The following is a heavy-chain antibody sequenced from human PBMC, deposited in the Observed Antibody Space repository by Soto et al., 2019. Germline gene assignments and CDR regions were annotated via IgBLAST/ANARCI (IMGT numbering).Heavy chain of an antibody. D-gene: IGHD4-17*01. J-gene: IGHJ4*02. CDR1: GGTFSSYA. V-gene: IGHV1-69*13. CDR3: VQTFATVTTYFDY. Sequence: ASVKVSCKASGGTFSSYAISWVRQAPGQGLEWMGGIIPMFGTANYAQKFQGRVTITADESTSTAYMELSSLRSEDTAVYYCVQTFATVTTYFDYWGQGTLVTVSS. CDR2: IIPMFGTA.